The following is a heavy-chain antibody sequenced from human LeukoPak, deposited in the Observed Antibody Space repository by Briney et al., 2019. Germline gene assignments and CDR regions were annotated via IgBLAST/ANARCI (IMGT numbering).Heavy chain of an antibody. Sequence: GGSLRLSCAASGLTFSSYAMSWVRQAPGKGLEWVSAISGSGGSTYYADSVKGRFTISRDNSKNTLYLQMNSLRAEDTAVYYCAKDPTPYSSGWSYFDYWGQGTLVTVSS. CDR3: AKDPTPYSSGWSYFDY. J-gene: IGHJ4*02. CDR1: GLTFSSYA. CDR2: ISGSGGST. V-gene: IGHV3-23*01. D-gene: IGHD6-19*01.